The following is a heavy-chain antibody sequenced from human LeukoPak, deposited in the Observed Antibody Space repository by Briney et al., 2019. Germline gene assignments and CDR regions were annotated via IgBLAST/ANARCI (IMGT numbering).Heavy chain of an antibody. CDR1: GFTFSSYG. Sequence: PGGSLRLSCAASGFTFSSYGMNWVRQAPGKGLEWVSLIYSGGSTYYADSVKGRFTISRDNSKNTLYLQMNSLRAEDTAVYCCARGPSGYHNTGGQGTLVTVSP. V-gene: IGHV3-66*01. CDR3: ARGPSGYHNT. J-gene: IGHJ4*02. D-gene: IGHD5-12*01. CDR2: IYSGGST.